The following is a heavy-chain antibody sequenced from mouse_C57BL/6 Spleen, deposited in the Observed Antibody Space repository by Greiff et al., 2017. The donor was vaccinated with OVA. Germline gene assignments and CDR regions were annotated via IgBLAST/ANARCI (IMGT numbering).Heavy chain of an antibody. V-gene: IGHV1-47*01. CDR1: GYTFTTYP. CDR3: AIITTSRAGYAMDY. D-gene: IGHD1-1*01. Sequence: LVESGAELVKPGASVKMSCKASGYTFTTYPIEWMKQNHGKSLEWIGNFHPYNDDTKYNEKFKGKATLTVEKSSSTVYLELSRLTSDDSAVYYCAIITTSRAGYAMDYWGQGTSVTVSS. J-gene: IGHJ4*01. CDR2: FHPYNDDT.